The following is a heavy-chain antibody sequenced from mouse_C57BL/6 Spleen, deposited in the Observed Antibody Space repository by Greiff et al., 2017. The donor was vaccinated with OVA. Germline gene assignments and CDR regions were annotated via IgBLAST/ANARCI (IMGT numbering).Heavy chain of an antibody. J-gene: IGHJ1*03. CDR3: ERGGLRTDGDFDV. CDR2: IYPGDGDT. D-gene: IGHD2-4*01. V-gene: IGHV1-82*01. CDR1: GYAFSSSW. Sequence: QVQLQQSGPELVKPGASVKISCKASGYAFSSSWMNWVKQRPGKGLEWIGRIYPGDGDTNYNGKFKGQATLTADQSSSTAYMQLSSLTSEDSAVYFCERGGLRTDGDFDVWGTGTTVTVSS.